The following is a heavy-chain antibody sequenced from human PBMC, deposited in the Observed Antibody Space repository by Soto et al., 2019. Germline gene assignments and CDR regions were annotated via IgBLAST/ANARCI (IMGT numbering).Heavy chain of an antibody. Sequence: GGALRLSCAASGFTFRSYWMPWVRQAPWKWLVWVSGINSDGMRTSYADSVKGRFTISRDNAKNTLYLQMNSLRAEDTAVYYCAREPVDYGDERRDYYYYGMDVWGQGTTVTVSS. CDR3: AREPVDYGDERRDYYYYGMDV. CDR1: GFTFRSYW. J-gene: IGHJ6*02. D-gene: IGHD4-17*01. V-gene: IGHV3-74*01. CDR2: INSDGMRT.